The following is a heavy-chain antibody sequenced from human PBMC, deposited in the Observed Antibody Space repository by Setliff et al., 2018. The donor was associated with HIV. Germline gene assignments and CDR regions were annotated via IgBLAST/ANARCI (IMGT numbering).Heavy chain of an antibody. CDR2: IKQDGSEK. Sequence: GGSLRLSCAASGFTLSNFWMTWVRQAPGKGLEWVASIKQDGSEKNYVDSVKGRFTLSRDNAKNSLYLQMNSLRAEDTAVYYCAKGVEIPQHNGFDMWGQGTMVTVSS. J-gene: IGHJ3*02. CDR3: AKGVEIPQHNGFDM. CDR1: GFTLSNFW. V-gene: IGHV3-7*03. D-gene: IGHD2-21*01.